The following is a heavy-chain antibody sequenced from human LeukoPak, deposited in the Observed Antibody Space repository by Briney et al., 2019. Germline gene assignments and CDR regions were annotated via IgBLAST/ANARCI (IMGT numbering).Heavy chain of an antibody. V-gene: IGHV4-4*07. CDR3: ARDSGTTGEVKFDP. CDR2: IYTSGTT. CDR1: GGSISSFY. D-gene: IGHD3-10*01. Sequence: SETLSLTCSVSGGSISSFYCNWMRQPAGKGLEWIGRIYTSGTTTYNPSLKSRVTMSVDTSKNQFSLKLSSVTAADAAVYYCARDSGTTGEVKFDPWGQGTLVTVSS. J-gene: IGHJ5*02.